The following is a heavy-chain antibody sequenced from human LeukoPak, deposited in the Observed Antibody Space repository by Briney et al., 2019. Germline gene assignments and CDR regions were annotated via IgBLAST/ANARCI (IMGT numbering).Heavy chain of an antibody. Sequence: GRSLRLSCAASGFTFSSYGMHWVRQAPSKGREWVAVIWYDGSNKYYADSVKGRFTISRDNSKNTLYLQMNSLRAEDTAVYYCARVPWGIAAAKDLDFDYWGQGTLVTVSS. CDR3: ARVPWGIAAAKDLDFDY. V-gene: IGHV3-33*01. CDR2: IWYDGSNK. J-gene: IGHJ4*02. CDR1: GFTFSSYG. D-gene: IGHD6-13*01.